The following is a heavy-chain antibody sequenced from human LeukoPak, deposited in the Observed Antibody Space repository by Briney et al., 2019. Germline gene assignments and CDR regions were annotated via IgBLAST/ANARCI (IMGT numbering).Heavy chain of an antibody. D-gene: IGHD2-2*01. CDR3: ARLGYCNPTSCAAFDI. CDR2: IYPRDSDT. J-gene: IGHJ3*02. Sequence: GESLKISCKGFGYTFASSWIAWVRQMPGKGLEWMGIIYPRDSDTRYRPSFQGQVTISADKSISTAYLQWSSLKASDTAMYYCARLGYCNPTSCAAFDIWGQGTMVTVSS. V-gene: IGHV5-51*01. CDR1: GYTFASSW.